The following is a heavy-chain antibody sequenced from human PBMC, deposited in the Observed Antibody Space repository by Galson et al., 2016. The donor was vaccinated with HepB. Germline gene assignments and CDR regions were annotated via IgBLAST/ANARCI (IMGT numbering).Heavy chain of an antibody. V-gene: IGHV3-66*01. CDR3: ARGYSGSYENWFDP. D-gene: IGHD1-26*01. Sequence: SLRLSCAASGFTVSRNYMSWVRQARGQGLEWVPVLYSGGSTYYADSVKGRFTIARDNSKNTLYPQVNSLRAEDSAVYYCARGYSGSYENWFDPWGQGTLVTVSS. CDR2: LYSGGST. CDR1: GFTVSRNY. J-gene: IGHJ5*02.